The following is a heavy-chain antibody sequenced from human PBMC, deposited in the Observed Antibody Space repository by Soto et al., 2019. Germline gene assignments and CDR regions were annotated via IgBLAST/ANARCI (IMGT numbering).Heavy chain of an antibody. J-gene: IGHJ4*02. V-gene: IGHV4-30-4*02. CDR1: GGSMSRGDYY. CDR2: IYHTGST. Sequence: SETLSLTCTVSGGSMSRGDYYWSWIRQPPGKGLEWIGFIYHTGSTNYSPSLKNRVAISVDTSKNQFSLKLSSVTAADTAVYFCARGMTTVTTFDYWGQGTLVTVSS. D-gene: IGHD4-17*01. CDR3: ARGMTTVTTFDY.